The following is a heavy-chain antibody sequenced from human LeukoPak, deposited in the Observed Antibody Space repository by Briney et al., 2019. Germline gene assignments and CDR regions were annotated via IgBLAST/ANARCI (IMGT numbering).Heavy chain of an antibody. CDR3: AASLRTFDY. Sequence: PGGSLRLSCAASGFTFSSYSMNWVRQAPGKGLEWVSSISSSSSYIYHADSVKGRFTISRDNAKNSLYLQMNSLRAEDTAVYYCAASLRTFDYWGQGTLVTVSS. CDR2: ISSSSSYI. V-gene: IGHV3-21*01. J-gene: IGHJ4*02. CDR1: GFTFSSYS.